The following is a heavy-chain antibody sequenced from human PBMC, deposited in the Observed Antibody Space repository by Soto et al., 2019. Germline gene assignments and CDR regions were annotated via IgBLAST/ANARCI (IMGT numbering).Heavy chain of an antibody. CDR2: INAANGNT. D-gene: IGHD5-18*01. J-gene: IGHJ4*02. V-gene: IGHV1-3*01. CDR3: ARSLMNTAMVTFYYFDY. CDR1: GYTFTTYA. Sequence: QVQLVQSGAEGKKPGASVKVSCKASGYTFTTYAMHWVRQAPGQRLEWMGWINAANGNTKYSQKFQGRVTITRDTSASTAYMELSSLRAEDTAVYYCARSLMNTAMVTFYYFDYWGQGTLVTVSS.